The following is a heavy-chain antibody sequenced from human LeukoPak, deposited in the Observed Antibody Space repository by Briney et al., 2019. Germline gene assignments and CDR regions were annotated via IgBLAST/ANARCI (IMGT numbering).Heavy chain of an antibody. J-gene: IGHJ4*02. D-gene: IGHD4-11*01. V-gene: IGHV1-2*02. Sequence: ASVKVSCKASGYTFTDSYMHWVRQAPGQGLEWMGWITPNNGGTNYAQKFQDRVTMTRDTSISTASMELSRLRSDDTAVYYCARGVMSNDYNDYFDFWGQGTLVTVSS. CDR1: GYTFTDSY. CDR2: ITPNNGGT. CDR3: ARGVMSNDYNDYFDF.